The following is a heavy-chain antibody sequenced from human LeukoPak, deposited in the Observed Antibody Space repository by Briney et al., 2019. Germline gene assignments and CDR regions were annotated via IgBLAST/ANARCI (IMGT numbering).Heavy chain of an antibody. J-gene: IGHJ4*02. CDR3: ARGGSFCSSTSCYITTFDY. V-gene: IGHV1-69*01. D-gene: IGHD2-2*02. CDR2: IIPIFGTA. Sequence: SVKVSCKASGGTFSSYAISWVRRAPGQGLEWMGGIIPIFGTANYAQKFQGRVTITADESTSTAYMELSSLRSEDTAVYYCARGGSFCSSTSCYITTFDYWGQGTLVTVSS. CDR1: GGTFSSYA.